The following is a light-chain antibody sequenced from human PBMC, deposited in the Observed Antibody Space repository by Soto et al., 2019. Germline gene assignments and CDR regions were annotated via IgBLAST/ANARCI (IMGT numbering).Light chain of an antibody. V-gene: IGLV1-51*01. J-gene: IGLJ2*01. CDR2: DDN. Sequence: QSVLTQPPSVSAASGQKVTISCSGSSSNIGNNYVSWYQQLPGTAPKLLIYDDNKRASGAPDRFSGSKSGTSATLGITGLQTGDEADYYCGTWDSSLSTGDVVFGGGTKLTVL. CDR3: GTWDSSLSTGDVV. CDR1: SSNIGNNY.